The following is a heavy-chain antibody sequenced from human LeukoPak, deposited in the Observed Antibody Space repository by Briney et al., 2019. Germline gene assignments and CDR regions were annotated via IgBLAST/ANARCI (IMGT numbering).Heavy chain of an antibody. CDR2: IHHSGST. D-gene: IGHD3-22*01. J-gene: IGHJ4*02. CDR3: ARDTYYYDSSGYSNPTFDY. V-gene: IGHV4-34*01. CDR1: GGSFSGYY. Sequence: SETLSLTCAVYGGSFSGYYWSWIRQPPGKGLEWFGEIHHSGSTNYNPSLKSRVTISVDTSKNQFSLKLSSVTAADTAVYYCARDTYYYDSSGYSNPTFDYWGQGTLVTVSS.